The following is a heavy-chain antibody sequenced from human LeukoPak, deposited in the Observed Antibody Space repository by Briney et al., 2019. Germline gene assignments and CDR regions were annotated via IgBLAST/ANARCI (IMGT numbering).Heavy chain of an antibody. CDR2: IYSSGTT. D-gene: IGHD4-17*01. V-gene: IGHV4-59*12. CDR1: GGSISSYY. CDR3: ARDVGSTVTRSPAFDI. J-gene: IGHJ3*02. Sequence: SETLSLTCTVSGGSISSYYWNWIRQPPGKGLEWIGYIYSSGTTNYNPSLKTRVTISVDTSKNQFSLRLTSVTAADTAVYYCARDVGSTVTRSPAFDIWGQGTMVTVSS.